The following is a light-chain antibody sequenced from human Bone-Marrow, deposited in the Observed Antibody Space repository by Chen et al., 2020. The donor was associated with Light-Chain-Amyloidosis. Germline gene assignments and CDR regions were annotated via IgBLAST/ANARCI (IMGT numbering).Light chain of an antibody. V-gene: IGLV2-8*01. J-gene: IGLJ1*01. CDR2: EVT. Sequence: QSALTQPPSVSGSPGQSVTIPCTGSSSDVGGYNYVSWYQHHPGKAPNLMIYEVTKRPSGVPHRFSGSKSGNAASLTVSGLQAVDAADYYCASYAGTSLYVFGSGTKVTVL. CDR3: ASYAGTSLYV. CDR1: SSDVGGYNY.